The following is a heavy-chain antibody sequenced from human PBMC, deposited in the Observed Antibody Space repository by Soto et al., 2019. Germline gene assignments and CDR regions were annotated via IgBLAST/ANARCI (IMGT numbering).Heavy chain of an antibody. J-gene: IGHJ4*02. V-gene: IGHV5-51*01. Sequence: EESLKISCNCSGYSVTSYWIGWVRQMPGKGLEWMGIIYPGDSDTRYSPSFQGQVTISADKSISTAYLQMSSLRAEDTAVYYCAKDIDIWYYYDSSGYFPNDYWGQGTLVTVSS. CDR3: AKDIDIWYYYDSSGYFPNDY. CDR2: IYPGDSDT. CDR1: GYSVTSYW. D-gene: IGHD3-22*01.